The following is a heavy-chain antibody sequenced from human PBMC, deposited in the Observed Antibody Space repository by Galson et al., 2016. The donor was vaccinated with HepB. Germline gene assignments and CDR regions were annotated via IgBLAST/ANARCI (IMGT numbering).Heavy chain of an antibody. J-gene: IGHJ4*02. CDR2: ISAYDGHT. V-gene: IGHV1-18*04. Sequence: SVKVSCKASGYTFTSRCISWVRQAPGQGLEWMGWISAYDGHTNYGQKLQDRLTMTTDTSTSTAYMELRSLRSDDTAVYYCARDPAPLPGDYWGQGTLVTVSS. D-gene: IGHD2-2*01. CDR1: GYTFTSRC. CDR3: ARDPAPLPGDY.